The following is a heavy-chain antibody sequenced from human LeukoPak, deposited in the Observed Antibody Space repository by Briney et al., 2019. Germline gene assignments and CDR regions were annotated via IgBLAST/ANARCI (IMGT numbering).Heavy chain of an antibody. Sequence: GGSLRLSCAASGFSFSSHGMNWVRQAPGKGLEWVSFTSSGSTTRYYANSVKGRFTISRDNAKNSLYLHMNSLRAEDTAVYYCAKEEGYYYDSGGYYVEYFQHWGQGALVTVSS. CDR1: GFSFSSHG. D-gene: IGHD3-22*01. CDR2: TSSGSTTR. V-gene: IGHV3-48*04. CDR3: AKEEGYYYDSGGYYVEYFQH. J-gene: IGHJ1*01.